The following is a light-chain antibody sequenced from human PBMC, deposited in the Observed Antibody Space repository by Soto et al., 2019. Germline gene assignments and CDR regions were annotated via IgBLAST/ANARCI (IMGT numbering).Light chain of an antibody. J-gene: IGKJ1*01. V-gene: IGKV3-20*01. CDR3: QYYGTSPQT. CDR1: QSVSSSY. CDR2: GAS. Sequence: LTQSRFALYLSKVEGATHARRASQSVSSSYLAWYQQKPGQAPRRLIYGASSRATGIPDRFSGSGSGTDFTLTISRLEPEDFAVYYCQYYGTSPQTFGQGS.